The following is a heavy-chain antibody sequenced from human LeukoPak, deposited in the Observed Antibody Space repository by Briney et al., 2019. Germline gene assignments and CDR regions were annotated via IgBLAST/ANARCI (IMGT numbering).Heavy chain of an antibody. V-gene: IGHV3-23*01. CDR1: GFTFINYA. J-gene: IGHJ4*02. D-gene: IGHD4-11*01. CDR2: ISGSGDST. CDR3: ATSTVAKYDS. Sequence: PGGSLRLSCAASGFTFINYAMTWVRQAPGKGLEWVSAISGSGDSTFNADSVKGRFTISRDNSKNTLYLQMNSLRAEDTALYYCATSTVAKYDSWGQGTLVAVSS.